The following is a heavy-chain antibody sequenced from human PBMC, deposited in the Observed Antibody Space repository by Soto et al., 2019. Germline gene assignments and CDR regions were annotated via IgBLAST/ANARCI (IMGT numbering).Heavy chain of an antibody. V-gene: IGHV1-18*01. Sequence: ASVKVSCKASGYTFTSYGISWVRQAPGQGLEWMGWISAYNGNTNYAQKLQGRVTMTTDTSTSTAYMELRSLRSDDTAVYYCAMPHYDFWSGYYNNWFDPWGQGTLVTVSS. J-gene: IGHJ5*02. CDR2: ISAYNGNT. CDR3: AMPHYDFWSGYYNNWFDP. D-gene: IGHD3-3*01. CDR1: GYTFTSYG.